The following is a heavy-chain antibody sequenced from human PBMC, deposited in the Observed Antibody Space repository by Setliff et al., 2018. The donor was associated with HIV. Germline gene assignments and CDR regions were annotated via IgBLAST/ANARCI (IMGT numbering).Heavy chain of an antibody. CDR2: VYYTGST. CDR3: AGRSIVGVTRGFYYYGLDV. Sequence: PSETLSLTCTVSSDSIRFYYWTWIRQPPGKGLEWIGNVYYTGSTNYNPSLKNRVTMSLDTSKTQVSLRLTSVTAADTAVYYCAGRSIVGVTRGFYYYGLDVWGQGTTVTVSS. D-gene: IGHD1-26*01. V-gene: IGHV4-59*08. J-gene: IGHJ6*02. CDR1: SDSIRFYY.